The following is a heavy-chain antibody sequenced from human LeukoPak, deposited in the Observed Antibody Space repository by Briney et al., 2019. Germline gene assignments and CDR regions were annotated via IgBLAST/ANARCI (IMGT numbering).Heavy chain of an antibody. D-gene: IGHD1-1*01. CDR2: LSWNSGSK. CDR3: AASWTEVY. CDR1: GFTFDDYA. Sequence: PGGSLRLSCAASGFTFDDYAMHWVRQTPGKGLEWVSGLSWNSGSKGFADSVKGRFTISRDNAKNSLYLQMNSLRLEDTAFYYCAASWTEVYWGQGILVTVSS. J-gene: IGHJ4*02. V-gene: IGHV3-9*01.